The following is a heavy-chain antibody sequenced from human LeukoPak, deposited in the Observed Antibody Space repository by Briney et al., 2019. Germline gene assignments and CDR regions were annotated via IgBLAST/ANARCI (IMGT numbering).Heavy chain of an antibody. CDR2: IYSSGSA. J-gene: IGHJ6*03. V-gene: IGHV4-4*07. CDR1: SDSMTYIF. D-gene: IGHD4-17*01. CDR3: ARESMYDYGDGNYFFYYLDV. Sequence: SETLSLTCNFSSDSMTYIFWSWIRQPAGKGLEWIGRIYSSGSAHYNPSLKSRVTMSADTSKNQFSLNLSSVTAADTAVYYCARESMYDYGDGNYFFYYLDVWGQGTTVTVSS.